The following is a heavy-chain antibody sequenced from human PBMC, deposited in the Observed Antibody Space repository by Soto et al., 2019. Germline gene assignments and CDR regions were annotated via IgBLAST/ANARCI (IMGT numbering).Heavy chain of an antibody. J-gene: IGHJ6*02. V-gene: IGHV4-4*07. CDR1: GGSISSYY. Sequence: QVQLQESGPGLVKPSETLSLTCTVSGGSISSYYWSWIRQPAGKGLEWIGRIYTSGSTNYNPSLKSRVTISVDTSKNQFSLELSAVTAAHTAVYYCGRDRGDSIAARYYYYYGMDVWGQGTTVTVSS. CDR2: IYTSGST. CDR3: GRDRGDSIAARYYYYYGMDV. D-gene: IGHD6-6*01.